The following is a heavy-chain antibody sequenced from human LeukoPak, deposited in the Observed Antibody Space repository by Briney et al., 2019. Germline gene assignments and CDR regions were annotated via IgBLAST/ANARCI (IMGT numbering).Heavy chain of an antibody. V-gene: IGHV3-21*01. Sequence: GGSLRLSCAASGFSFSLYTINWVRQAPGKGLEWVSSISSSGSYIYYADSVKGRFTISRDNAKNSLYLQMNSLRAEDTAVYYCARASGSSSVGAFDIWGQGTLVTVSS. CDR3: ARASGSSSVGAFDI. D-gene: IGHD1-26*01. J-gene: IGHJ3*02. CDR1: GFSFSLYT. CDR2: ISSSGSYI.